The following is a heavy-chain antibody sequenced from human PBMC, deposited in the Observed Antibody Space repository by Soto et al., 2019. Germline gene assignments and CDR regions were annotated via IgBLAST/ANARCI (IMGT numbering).Heavy chain of an antibody. CDR1: GFTFSDYY. V-gene: IGHV3-11*06. D-gene: IGHD2-8*01. CDR3: ARDLILDAIPLNGFDY. Sequence: GGSLRLSCAASGFTFSDYYMSWIRQAPGKGLEWVSYISSSSSYTNYADSVKGRFTISRDNAKNSLYLQMNSLRAEDTAVYYCARDLILDAIPLNGFDYWGQGTLVTVSS. CDR2: ISSSSSYT. J-gene: IGHJ4*02.